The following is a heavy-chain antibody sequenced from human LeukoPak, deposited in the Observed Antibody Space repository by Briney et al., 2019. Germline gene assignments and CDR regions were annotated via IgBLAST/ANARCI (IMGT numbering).Heavy chain of an antibody. Sequence: SETLSLTCTVSGGSISNSFYCWGWIRQPPGKGLEWIGSIFYSGSTYYNPSLKSRVTISVDTSKNQFSLKLSSVTAADTAVYYCARHEYYYDSSGYYPLGVDYWGQGTLVTVSS. CDR2: IFYSGST. V-gene: IGHV4-39*01. CDR3: ARHEYYYDSSGYYPLGVDY. CDR1: GGSISNSFYC. D-gene: IGHD3-22*01. J-gene: IGHJ4*02.